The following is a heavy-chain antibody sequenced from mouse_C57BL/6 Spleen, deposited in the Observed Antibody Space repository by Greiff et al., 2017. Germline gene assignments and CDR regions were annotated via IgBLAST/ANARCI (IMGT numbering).Heavy chain of an antibody. V-gene: IGHV8-12*01. Sequence: VKLMESGPGILQSSQTLSLTCSFSGFSLSTSGMGVSWLRQPPGKGLEWLAHIYWDDDKRYNPSLKRRLTISKDTSRNQVFLKITSVDTADTATDYCARRAIYYVYFDYGGQGTTLTVSS. J-gene: IGHJ2*01. CDR3: ARRAIYYVYFDY. D-gene: IGHD2-1*01. CDR1: GFSLSTSGMG. CDR2: IYWDDDK.